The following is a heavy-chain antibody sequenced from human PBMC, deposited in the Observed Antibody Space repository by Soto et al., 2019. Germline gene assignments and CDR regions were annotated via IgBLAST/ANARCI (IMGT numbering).Heavy chain of an antibody. J-gene: IGHJ4*02. D-gene: IGHD3-16*02. V-gene: IGHV4-4*02. CDR1: GGSINTDYW. CDR3: AGGFFYRGVY. Sequence: QVQLQESGPGLVKPSGTLSLTCGVSGGSINTDYWWSWVRQAPGKALEWIGEVHHSGTTNYIQSPKLRTTMSVDKSANRFSRARPCGAAGAGAVYFCAGGFFYRGVYGGKEILVTVPS. CDR2: VHHSGTT.